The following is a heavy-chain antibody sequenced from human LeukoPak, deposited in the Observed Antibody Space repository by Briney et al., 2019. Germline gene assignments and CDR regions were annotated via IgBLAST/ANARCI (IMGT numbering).Heavy chain of an antibody. V-gene: IGHV3-30*18. CDR2: MSYDGTNK. Sequence: PGRSLRLSCAASGFTFSSYGMLWVRQAPGKGLEWVAVMSYDGTNKFYADSVKGRFTISRDNSKNTLYLQMNSLRAEDTAMYYCAKDSGWKWEDPGKGVDYWGQGTLVTVSS. CDR1: GFTFSSYG. CDR3: AKDSGWKWEDPGKGVDY. J-gene: IGHJ4*02. D-gene: IGHD1-26*01.